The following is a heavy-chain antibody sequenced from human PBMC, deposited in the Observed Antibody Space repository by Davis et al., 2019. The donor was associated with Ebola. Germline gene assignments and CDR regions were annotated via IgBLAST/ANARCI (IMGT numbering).Heavy chain of an antibody. CDR2: IKQDGSGK. CDR3: ARLRFLEWSYYGMDV. Sequence: GGSLRLSCAASGFTFSSYWMSWVRQAPGKGLEWVANIKQDGSGKYYVDSVKGRFTISRDNAKNSLYLQMNSLRAEDTAVYYCARLRFLEWSYYGMDVWGQGTTVTVSS. CDR1: GFTFSSYW. J-gene: IGHJ6*02. V-gene: IGHV3-7*01. D-gene: IGHD3-3*01.